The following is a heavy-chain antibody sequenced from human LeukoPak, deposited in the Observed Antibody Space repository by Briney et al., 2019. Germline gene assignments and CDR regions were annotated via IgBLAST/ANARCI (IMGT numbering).Heavy chain of an antibody. J-gene: IGHJ6*02. Sequence: GGSLRLSCAASGFTFSSYSMNWVRQAPGKGLEWVSAISGSGGSTYYADSVKGRFTISRDNSKNTLYLQMNSLRAEDTAVYYCAKDGYCSSTSCYHYGMDVWGQGTTVTVSS. CDR2: ISGSGGST. V-gene: IGHV3-23*01. CDR3: AKDGYCSSTSCYHYGMDV. CDR1: GFTFSSYS. D-gene: IGHD2-2*03.